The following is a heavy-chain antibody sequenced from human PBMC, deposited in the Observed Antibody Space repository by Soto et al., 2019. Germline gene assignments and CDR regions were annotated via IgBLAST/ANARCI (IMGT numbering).Heavy chain of an antibody. D-gene: IGHD3-16*01. CDR3: AKGDLLWDPFDL. V-gene: IGHV3-23*01. J-gene: IGHJ4*02. CDR1: GLPFSNYA. Sequence: EAQLLESGGGLVQPGGSLRLSCAASGLPFSNYAMTWVRQASGKGLEWVSIISASGYSAYYGGAVKGRFTTSRDNSRSTLYLQMNGLRAEDTAVYYCAKGDLLWDPFDLWGQGTLVTVSS. CDR2: ISASGYSA.